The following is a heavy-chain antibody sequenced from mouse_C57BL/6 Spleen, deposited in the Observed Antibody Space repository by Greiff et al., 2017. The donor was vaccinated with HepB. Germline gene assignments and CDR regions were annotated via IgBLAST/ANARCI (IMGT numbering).Heavy chain of an antibody. CDR1: GYAFSSSW. Sequence: VQLQQSGPELVKPGASVKISCKASGYAFSSSWMNWVKQRPGKGLERIGRIYPGDGDTNYNGKFKGKATLTADKSSSTAYMQLSSLTSEDSAVYFCARNWAYVDYWGQVTTLTVSS. J-gene: IGHJ2*01. V-gene: IGHV1-82*01. CDR2: IYPGDGDT. CDR3: ARNWAYVDY. D-gene: IGHD4-1*01.